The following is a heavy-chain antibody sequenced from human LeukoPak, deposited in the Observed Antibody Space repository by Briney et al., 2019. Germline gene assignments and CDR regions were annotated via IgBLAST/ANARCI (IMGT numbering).Heavy chain of an antibody. CDR1: GGSVTSGSHY. V-gene: IGHV4-61*01. CDR2: IYYSGNA. CDR3: PGVQSQNYYAMDV. Sequence: SETLSLTCTVSGGSVTSGSHYWSWVRQPPGRGLEWIGNIYYSGNANYNPSLKSRVTMSVDRSKNQLSLKLSSVTAADTAVYYCPGVQSQNYYAMDVWGPGTPVTVSS. J-gene: IGHJ6*02.